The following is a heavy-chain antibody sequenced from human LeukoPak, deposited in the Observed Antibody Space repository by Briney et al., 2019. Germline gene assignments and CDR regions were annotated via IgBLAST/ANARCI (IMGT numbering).Heavy chain of an antibody. CDR2: IYYSGST. CDR3: ARTTSRIVVVSH. CDR1: GGSISSYY. V-gene: IGHV4-59*08. J-gene: IGHJ4*02. Sequence: SETLSLTCTVSGGSISSYYWSWIRQPPGKGLEWIGYIYYSGSTYYNPSLKSRVTISVDTSKNQFSLKLSSVTAADTAVYYCARTTSRIVVVSHWGQGTLVTVSS. D-gene: IGHD3-22*01.